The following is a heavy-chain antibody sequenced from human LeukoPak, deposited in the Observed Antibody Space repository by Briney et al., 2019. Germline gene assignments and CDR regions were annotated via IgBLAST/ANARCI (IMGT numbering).Heavy chain of an antibody. CDR1: GGSISSGDYY. V-gene: IGHV4-30-4*01. Sequence: SETLSLTCTVSGGSISSGDYYWSWIRQPPGKGLEWIGYIYYSGSTYYNPSLKGRVTISVDTSKNQFSLKLSSVTAADTAVYYCARGLDGADNYFDYWGQGTLVTVSS. J-gene: IGHJ4*02. CDR2: IYYSGST. D-gene: IGHD3/OR15-3a*01. CDR3: ARGLDGADNYFDY.